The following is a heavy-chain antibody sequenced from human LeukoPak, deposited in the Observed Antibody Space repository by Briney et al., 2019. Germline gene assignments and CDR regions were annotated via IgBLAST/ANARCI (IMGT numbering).Heavy chain of an antibody. D-gene: IGHD4-23*01. V-gene: IGHV3-7*05. CDR2: IKEDGSEK. J-gene: IGHJ4*02. CDR3: ARPVYGGSRLGY. Sequence: PGGSLRLSCAASGFTFSSYWMSWVRQAPGKGLEWVANIKEDGSEKYYVDSVKGRFTISRGNAKNSLYLQMNSLRAEDTAVYYCARPVYGGSRLGYWGQGTLVTVSS. CDR1: GFTFSSYW.